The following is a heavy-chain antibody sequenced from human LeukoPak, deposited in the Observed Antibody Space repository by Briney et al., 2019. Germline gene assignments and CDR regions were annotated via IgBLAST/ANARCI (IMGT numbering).Heavy chain of an antibody. CDR2: VYYSGST. D-gene: IGHD2-21*02. J-gene: IGHJ4*02. V-gene: IGHV4-39*07. CDR3: ARVTSSGGVDN. Sequence: SETLSLTCTVSGDSIITSRYYWGWIRQPPGKGLEWVGSVYYSGSTYYNPSLKSRVVASVDTSKKQFFLKVTSVTAADTAVYYCARVTSSGGVDNWGQGTLVTVSS. CDR1: GDSIITSRYY.